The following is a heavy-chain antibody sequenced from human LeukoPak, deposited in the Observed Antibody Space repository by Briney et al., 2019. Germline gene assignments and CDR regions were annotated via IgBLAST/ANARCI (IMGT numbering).Heavy chain of an antibody. V-gene: IGHV3-23*01. CDR3: ATEPGIAAAGTIDY. J-gene: IGHJ4*02. CDR2: ISGSGGST. D-gene: IGHD6-13*01. CDR1: GFTVSSYA. Sequence: GGSLRLSCAASGFTVSSYAMSWVRQAPGKGLEWVSAISGSGGSTYYADSVKGRFTISRDNSKNTLYLQMNSLRAEDTAVYYCATEPGIAAAGTIDYWGQGTLVTVSS.